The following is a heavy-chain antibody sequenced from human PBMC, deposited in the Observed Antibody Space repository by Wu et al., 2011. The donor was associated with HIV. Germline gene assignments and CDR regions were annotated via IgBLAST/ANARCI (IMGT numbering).Heavy chain of an antibody. V-gene: IGHV1-69*06. D-gene: IGHD1-26*01. J-gene: IGHJ6*02. CDR1: GYTFSNYG. Sequence: QAQLVQSGAEVKKSGASVKVSCKASGYTFSNYGISWVRQAPGQGLEWMGRIIPIFGTANYAQKFQGRVTITADKSTSTAYMELSSLRSEDTAVYYCARGTIVGATGDYYYGMDVWGQGTTVTVSS. CDR3: ARGTIVGATGDYYYGMDV. CDR2: IIPIFGTA.